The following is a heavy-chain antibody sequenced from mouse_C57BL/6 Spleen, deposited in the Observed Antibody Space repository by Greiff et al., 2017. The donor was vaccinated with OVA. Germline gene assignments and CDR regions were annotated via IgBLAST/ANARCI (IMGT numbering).Heavy chain of an antibody. Sequence: QVQLQQPGAELVKPGASVKLSCKASGYTFTSYWMQWVKQRPGQGLEWIGEIDPSDSYTNYNQKFKGKATLTVDTSSSTAYMQLSSLTSEDSAVYYCARLYYYGSSYVRGYFDYWGQGTTLTVSS. CDR3: ARLYYYGSSYVRGYFDY. CDR2: IDPSDSYT. V-gene: IGHV1-50*01. D-gene: IGHD1-1*01. J-gene: IGHJ2*01. CDR1: GYTFTSYW.